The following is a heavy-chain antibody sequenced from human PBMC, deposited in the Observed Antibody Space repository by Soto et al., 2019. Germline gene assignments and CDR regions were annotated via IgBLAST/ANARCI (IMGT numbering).Heavy chain of an antibody. J-gene: IGHJ4*02. CDR2: INPSGGST. D-gene: IGHD4-17*01. CDR3: AREYHDYGGNSGLWY. V-gene: IGHV1-46*01. Sequence: ASVKVSCKASGYTFTSYYMHWVRQAPGQGLEWMGIINPSGGSTSYAQKFQGRVTMTRDTSTSTVYMELSSLRSEDTAVYYCAREYHDYGGNSGLWYWGQGTLVTVSS. CDR1: GYTFTSYY.